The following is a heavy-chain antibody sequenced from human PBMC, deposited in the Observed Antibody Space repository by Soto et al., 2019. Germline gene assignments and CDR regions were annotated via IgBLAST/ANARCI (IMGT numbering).Heavy chain of an antibody. D-gene: IGHD1-1*01. CDR2: ISYDGSNK. CDR1: GFTFSSYG. V-gene: IGHV3-30*18. Sequence: GGSLRLSCAASGFTFSSYGMHWVRQAPGKGLEWVAVISYDGSNKYYADSVKGRFTISRDNSKNTLYLQMNSLRAEDTAVYYCAKDALQLERRPDYYFDYWGQGTLVTVSS. J-gene: IGHJ4*02. CDR3: AKDALQLERRPDYYFDY.